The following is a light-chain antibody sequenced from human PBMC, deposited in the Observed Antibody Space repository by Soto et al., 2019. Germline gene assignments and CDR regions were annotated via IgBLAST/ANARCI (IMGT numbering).Light chain of an antibody. J-gene: IGKJ5*01. Sequence: DIQMTQPPSSLSASVGDRVTIACRASQDINNSLNWYQQKPGKAPKLLIYDVSNLETGVPSRFSGSGSGTDFTLTISSLQPEDFATYYCQQSYSTPPITFGQGTRLEIK. CDR3: QQSYSTPPIT. CDR1: QDINNS. CDR2: DVS. V-gene: IGKV1-39*01.